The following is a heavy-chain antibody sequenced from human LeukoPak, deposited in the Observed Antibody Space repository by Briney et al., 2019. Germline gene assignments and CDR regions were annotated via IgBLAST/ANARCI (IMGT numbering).Heavy chain of an antibody. CDR2: IYTSGST. V-gene: IGHV4-4*07. Sequence: SETLSFTCTVPGGSISSYYWSWIRQPAGKGLEWIWRIYTSGSTNYNPSLKSRVTMSVDTSKNQFSLKLSSVTAADTAVYYCARDEVVVVPAAMVDYYYYYYMDVWGKGTTVTVSS. CDR1: GGSISSYY. CDR3: ARDEVVVVPAAMVDYYYYYYMDV. D-gene: IGHD2-2*01. J-gene: IGHJ6*03.